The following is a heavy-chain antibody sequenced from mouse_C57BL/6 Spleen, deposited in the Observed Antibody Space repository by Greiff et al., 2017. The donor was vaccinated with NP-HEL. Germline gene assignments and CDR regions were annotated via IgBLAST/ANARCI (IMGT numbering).Heavy chain of an antibody. CDR2: IDPSDSYT. CDR1: GYTFTSYW. V-gene: IGHV1-69*01. D-gene: IGHD2-1*01. Sequence: QVQLQQPGAELVMPGASVKLSCKASGYTFTSYWMHWVKQRPGQGLEWIGEIDPSDSYTNYNQKFKGKSTLTVDKSSSTAYMQLSSLTSEDSAVYYCARYYYGNYVWYFDVWGTGTTVTVSS. J-gene: IGHJ1*03. CDR3: ARYYYGNYVWYFDV.